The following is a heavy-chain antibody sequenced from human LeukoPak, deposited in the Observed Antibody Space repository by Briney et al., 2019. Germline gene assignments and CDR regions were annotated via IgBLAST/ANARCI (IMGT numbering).Heavy chain of an antibody. Sequence: GGSLRLSCAASGFTFSNYAMSWVRQAPGKGLEWVSAISGSGGSTYYADSVKGRFTISRDNSKNTLYLQMNCLRAEDTAVYYCAKGYNWNYVDYYYYGMDVWGQGTTVTVSS. V-gene: IGHV3-23*01. CDR1: GFTFSNYA. D-gene: IGHD1-7*01. CDR2: ISGSGGST. CDR3: AKGYNWNYVDYYYYGMDV. J-gene: IGHJ6*02.